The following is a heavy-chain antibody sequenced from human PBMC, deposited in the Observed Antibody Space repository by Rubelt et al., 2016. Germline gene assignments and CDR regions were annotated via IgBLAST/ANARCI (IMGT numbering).Heavy chain of an antibody. CDR3: ARILLPDYYDSSGGMDV. CDR1: GFSLSTSGMC. J-gene: IGHJ6*02. CDR2: IDWDDDK. Sequence: QVTLRESGPALVKPTQTLTLTCTFSGFSLSTSGMCVSWIRQPPGKALEWLALIDWDDDKYYSTSLKTRLTISKDTSKNQLVLTMTNMDPVDTATYYCARILLPDYYDSSGGMDVWGQGTTVTVSS. V-gene: IGHV2-70*01. D-gene: IGHD3-22*01.